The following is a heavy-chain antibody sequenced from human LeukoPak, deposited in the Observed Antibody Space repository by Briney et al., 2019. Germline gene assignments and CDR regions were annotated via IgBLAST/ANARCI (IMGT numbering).Heavy chain of an antibody. Sequence: SGPTLVKPTQTLTLTCTFSGFSLSTSGVGVGWIRQPPGKAPEWLALIYWNDDKRYSPSLKSRLTITKDTSKNQVVLTMTNMDPVDTATYYCAHRRGSSDAFDIWGQGTMVTVSS. J-gene: IGHJ3*02. D-gene: IGHD2-15*01. CDR2: IYWNDDK. CDR3: AHRRGSSDAFDI. CDR1: GFSLSTSGVG. V-gene: IGHV2-5*01.